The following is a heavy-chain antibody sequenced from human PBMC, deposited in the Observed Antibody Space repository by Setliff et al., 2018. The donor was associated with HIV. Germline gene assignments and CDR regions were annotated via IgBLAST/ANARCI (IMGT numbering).Heavy chain of an antibody. CDR1: GGSFSSFA. CDR2: IIPLSGTT. J-gene: IGHJ4*02. V-gene: IGHV1-69*13. D-gene: IGHD5-12*01. Sequence: SVKVSCKVSGGSFSSFAMSWVRQAPGHGLEWMGGIIPLSGTTNYAQKLEGRVTLSADESTSTAYMQLNSLTSEDTAVYYCARGRWLQSFDYWGQGTLVTVPQ. CDR3: ARGRWLQSFDY.